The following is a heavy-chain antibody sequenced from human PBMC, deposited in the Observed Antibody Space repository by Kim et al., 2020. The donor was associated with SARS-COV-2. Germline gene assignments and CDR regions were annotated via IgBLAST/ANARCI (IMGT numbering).Heavy chain of an antibody. V-gene: IGHV3-74*01. CDR3: ASDYYYDSSGFDY. CDR1: GFTFSSYW. Sequence: GGSLRLSCAASGFTFSSYWMHWVRQAPGKGLVWVSRINSDGSSTSYADSVKGRFTISRDNAKNTLYLQMNSLRAKDTAVYYCASDYYYDSSGFDYWGQGTLVTVSS. J-gene: IGHJ4*02. CDR2: INSDGSST. D-gene: IGHD3-22*01.